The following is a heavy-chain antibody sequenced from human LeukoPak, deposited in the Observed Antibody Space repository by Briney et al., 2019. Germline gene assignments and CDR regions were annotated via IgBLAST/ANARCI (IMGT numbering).Heavy chain of an antibody. D-gene: IGHD4-23*01. Sequence: GRSLRLSCAASGFTFSSYGMHWVRQAPGKGLEWVAVIWYDGSNKYYADSVKGRFTISRDNSKNTLYLQMNSLRAEDTAVYYCARAGRTTVVPPSAIYYYYGMDVGGQGTTVTVSS. CDR3: ARAGRTTVVPPSAIYYYYGMDV. J-gene: IGHJ6*02. CDR2: IWYDGSNK. CDR1: GFTFSSYG. V-gene: IGHV3-33*01.